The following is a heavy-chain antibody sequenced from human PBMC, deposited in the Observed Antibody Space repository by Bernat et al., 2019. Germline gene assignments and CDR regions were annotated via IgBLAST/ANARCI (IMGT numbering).Heavy chain of an antibody. J-gene: IGHJ4*02. V-gene: IGHV3-33*01. D-gene: IGHD3-10*01. CDR2: IWYDGSNK. CDR1: GFTFSSYG. CDR3: ARDHQGFGEIDY. Sequence: QVQLVESGGGVVQPGRSLRLSCAASGFTFSSYGMHWVRQAPGKGLEWVAVIWYDGSNKYYADSVKGRFTISRDNSKNTLYLQRNSVRAEDTAVYYCARDHQGFGEIDYWGQGTLVTVSS.